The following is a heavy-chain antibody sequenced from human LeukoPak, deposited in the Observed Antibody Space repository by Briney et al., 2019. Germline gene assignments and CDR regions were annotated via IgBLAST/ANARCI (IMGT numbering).Heavy chain of an antibody. Sequence: ASVKVSCKASGYTFTGYYMHWVRQAPGQGLEWMGWINPNSGGTNYAQKFQGRVTMTRDTSISTAYMELSRLRSDDTAVYYCARDQTSTYYYDRRSTAFDIWGQGTMVTVSS. J-gene: IGHJ3*02. CDR2: INPNSGGT. CDR1: GYTFTGYY. V-gene: IGHV1-2*02. CDR3: ARDQTSTYYYDRRSTAFDI. D-gene: IGHD3-22*01.